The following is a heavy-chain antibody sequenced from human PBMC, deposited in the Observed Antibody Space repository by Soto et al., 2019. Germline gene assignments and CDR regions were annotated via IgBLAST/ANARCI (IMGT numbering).Heavy chain of an antibody. CDR3: ARDLRSASGWYAPGY. CDR1: GYPFSSYA. J-gene: IGHJ4*02. V-gene: IGHV3-23*01. CDR2: ISTSGAT. D-gene: IGHD6-19*01. Sequence: GGSLRLSCAASGYPFSSYAMIWVRQAPGRGLEWVSSISTSGATYYADSVKGRFTFSRDNSRNRVYLQMNSLRAEDTAVYYCARDLRSASGWYAPGYWGLGTLVTVSS.